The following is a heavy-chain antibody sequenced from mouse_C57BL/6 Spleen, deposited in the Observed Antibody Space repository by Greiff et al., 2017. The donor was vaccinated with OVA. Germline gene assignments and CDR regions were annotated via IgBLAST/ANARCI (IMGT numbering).Heavy chain of an antibody. Sequence: VQLQQPGTELVKPGASVKLSCKASGYTFTSYWMHWVKQRPGQGLEWIGNINPSNGGTNYNEKFKSKATLTVDKSSSTAYMQLSSLTSEDSAVXYCAREGYGNYPYWYFDVWGTGTTVTVSS. CDR1: GYTFTSYW. J-gene: IGHJ1*03. CDR3: AREGYGNYPYWYFDV. CDR2: INPSNGGT. V-gene: IGHV1-53*01. D-gene: IGHD2-10*02.